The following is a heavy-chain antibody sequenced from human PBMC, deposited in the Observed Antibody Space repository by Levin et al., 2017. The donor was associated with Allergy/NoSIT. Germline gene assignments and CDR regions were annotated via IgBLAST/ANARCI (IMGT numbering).Heavy chain of an antibody. Sequence: SETLSLTCTVSGGSISSYYWSWIRQPPGKGLEWIGYIYYSGSTNYNPSLKSRVTISVDTSKNQFSLKLSSVTAADTAVYYCARAGSSSGYPPRLLVYYYGMDVWGQGTTVTVSS. CDR1: GGSISSYY. CDR2: IYYSGST. J-gene: IGHJ6*02. D-gene: IGHD6-13*01. CDR3: ARAGSSSGYPPRLLVYYYGMDV. V-gene: IGHV4-59*01.